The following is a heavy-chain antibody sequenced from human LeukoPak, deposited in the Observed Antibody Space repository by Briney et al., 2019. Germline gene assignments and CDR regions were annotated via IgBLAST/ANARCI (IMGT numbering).Heavy chain of an antibody. CDR3: ARHYYDSSGYSPIDY. CDR1: GGSISSSSYY. D-gene: IGHD3-22*01. CDR2: IYYSGST. V-gene: IGHV4-39*01. J-gene: IGHJ4*02. Sequence: PSETLSLTCTVSGGSISSSSYYWGWIRQPPGRGLEWIGSIYYSGSTYYNPSLKSRVTISVDTSKNQFSLKLSSVTAADTAVYYCARHYYDSSGYSPIDYWGQGTLVTVSS.